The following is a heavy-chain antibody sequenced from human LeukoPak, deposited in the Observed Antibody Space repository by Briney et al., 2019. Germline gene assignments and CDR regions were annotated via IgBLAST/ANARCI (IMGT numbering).Heavy chain of an antibody. D-gene: IGHD6-19*01. V-gene: IGHV3-30*18. CDR2: ISYDGSNK. CDR3: AKEGAAKPPRPGYSSGLGY. J-gene: IGHJ4*02. CDR1: GFTFSSYG. Sequence: QPGGSLRLSCAASGFTFSSYGMHWVRQAPGKGLEWVAVISYDGSNKYYADSVKGRFTISRDNSKNTLYLQMNSLRAEDTAVYYCAKEGAAKPPRPGYSSGLGYWGQGTLVTVSS.